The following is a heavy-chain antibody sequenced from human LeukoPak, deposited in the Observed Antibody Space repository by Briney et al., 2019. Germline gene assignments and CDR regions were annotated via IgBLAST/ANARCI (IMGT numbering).Heavy chain of an antibody. CDR3: ARDVLRVTPGFSYYGMDV. J-gene: IGHJ6*02. V-gene: IGHV3-33*08. CDR1: GFTFSSFG. Sequence: QTGGSLRLSCAASGFTFSSFGIHWVRQAPGKGLEWVAVIWYDGSNKYYADSVKGRFTISRDNSKNTLYLQIDSLRAEDTALYYCARDVLRVTPGFSYYGMDVWGQGTTVTVSS. D-gene: IGHD2-21*02. CDR2: IWYDGSNK.